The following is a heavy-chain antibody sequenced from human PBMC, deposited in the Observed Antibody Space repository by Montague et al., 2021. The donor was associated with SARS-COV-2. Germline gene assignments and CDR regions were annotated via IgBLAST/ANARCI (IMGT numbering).Heavy chain of an antibody. J-gene: IGHJ4*02. V-gene: IGHV4-59*01. D-gene: IGHD2-15*01. CDR1: GGSFSTYY. CDR3: ASPGGYCTGGSCYYVY. Sequence: SETLSLTCSVSGGSFSTYYWSWIRQPPGKGLVWIGYIYYSGSTNYNPSLKSRVTISIDTSKNQFSLELSSVTAADMAVYYCASPGGYCTGGSCYYVYWGQGTLVTVSS. CDR2: IYYSGST.